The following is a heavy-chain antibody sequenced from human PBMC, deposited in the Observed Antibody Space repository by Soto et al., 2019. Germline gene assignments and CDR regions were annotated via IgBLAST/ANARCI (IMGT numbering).Heavy chain of an antibody. CDR2: ISSSSSYI. V-gene: IGHV3-21*01. CDR3: ARAVTGFDY. Sequence: PGGSLRLSCAASGFTFSSYSMNWVRQAPGKGPEWVSSISSSSSYIYYADSVKGRCTISRDNAKNSLSLQMNSLRAEDTAVYYCARAVTGFDYWGQGTLVTVSS. J-gene: IGHJ4*02. CDR1: GFTFSSYS. D-gene: IGHD2-8*02.